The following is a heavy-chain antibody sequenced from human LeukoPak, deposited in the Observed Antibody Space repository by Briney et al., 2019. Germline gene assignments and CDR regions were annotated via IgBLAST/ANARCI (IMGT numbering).Heavy chain of an antibody. D-gene: IGHD5-18*01. Sequence: SETLSLTCTVSGDSISSSSYYWGWIRQPPGKRLEWIGTIYYSGSAYYYPSLKSRVTISVDTSKNQLSLKLSSVTAADTAVYYCARRSSYGFYYYYYYMDVWGKGTTVTVSS. CDR1: GDSISSSSYY. V-gene: IGHV4-39*01. J-gene: IGHJ6*03. CDR2: IYYSGSA. CDR3: ARRSSYGFYYYYYYMDV.